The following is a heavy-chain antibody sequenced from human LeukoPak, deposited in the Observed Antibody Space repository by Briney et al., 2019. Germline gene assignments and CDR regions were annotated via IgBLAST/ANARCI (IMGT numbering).Heavy chain of an antibody. Sequence: SETLSLTCAVYGVSFSGYYWSWIRQPPGKGLEWIGEINHSGSTNYNPSLKSRVTISVDTSKNQFSLKLSSVTAADTAVYYCARVGRTEEGGYSYYYIDVWGYGTTVTVSS. V-gene: IGHV4-34*01. D-gene: IGHD4-11*01. CDR1: GVSFSGYY. CDR3: ARVGRTEEGGYSYYYIDV. CDR2: INHSGST. J-gene: IGHJ6*03.